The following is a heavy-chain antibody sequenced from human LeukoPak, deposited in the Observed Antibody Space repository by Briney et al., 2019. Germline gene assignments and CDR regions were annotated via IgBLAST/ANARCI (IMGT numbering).Heavy chain of an antibody. D-gene: IGHD5-18*01. CDR3: ARDSGYSYGEFDY. J-gene: IGHJ4*02. Sequence: GGSLRLSCAASGFTFSSYSMNWVRQAPGKGLEWVAVISYDGSDKFYADSVKGRFTISRDSSKNTLYLQMGSLRAEDMAVYYCARDSGYSYGEFDYWGQGTLVTVSS. V-gene: IGHV3-30*19. CDR1: GFTFSSYS. CDR2: ISYDGSDK.